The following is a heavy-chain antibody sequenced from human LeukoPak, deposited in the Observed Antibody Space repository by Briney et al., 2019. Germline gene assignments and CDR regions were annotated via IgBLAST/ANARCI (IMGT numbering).Heavy chain of an antibody. CDR2: INPNSGGT. V-gene: IGHV1-2*02. Sequence: GASVKVSCKASGFTFTAYYMHWVRQAPGQGLEWMGWINPNSGGTNYAQKFQGRVTMTRDTSISTAYMELSGLRSDDTAVYYCARVHNRGWSNYYFDYWGQGTLVTVSS. J-gene: IGHJ4*02. CDR3: ARVHNRGWSNYYFDY. CDR1: GFTFTAYY. D-gene: IGHD6-19*01.